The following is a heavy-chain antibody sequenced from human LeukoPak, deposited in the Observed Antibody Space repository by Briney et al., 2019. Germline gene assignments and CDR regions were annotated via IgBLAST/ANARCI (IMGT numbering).Heavy chain of an antibody. V-gene: IGHV3-23*01. D-gene: IGHD2-2*01. CDR2: ISGSGGST. Sequence: GGSLRLSCAASGFTFSTYAMNWVRRAPGKGLEWVSAISGSGGSTYYADSVKGRFTISRDNSKNTLYLQMNSLRAEDTAVYYCAKRGVVPAATDYFDYWGQGTLVTVSS. CDR3: AKRGVVPAATDYFDY. J-gene: IGHJ4*02. CDR1: GFTFSTYA.